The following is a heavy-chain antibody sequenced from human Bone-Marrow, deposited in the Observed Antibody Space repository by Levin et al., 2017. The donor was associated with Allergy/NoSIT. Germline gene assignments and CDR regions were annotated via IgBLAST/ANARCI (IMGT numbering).Heavy chain of an antibody. J-gene: IGHJ4*02. Sequence: AGGSLRLSCAASGFTFSTYGMHWVRQAPGKGLEWVAVISYDGSNKYYADSVNGRFTISRDNSKNTLYLQMNSLRAEDTAVYYCAKNGVSVATINPMQDWGQGTLVTVSS. CDR2: ISYDGSNK. CDR1: GFTFSTYG. D-gene: IGHD5-12*01. CDR3: AKNGVSVATINPMQD. V-gene: IGHV3-30*18.